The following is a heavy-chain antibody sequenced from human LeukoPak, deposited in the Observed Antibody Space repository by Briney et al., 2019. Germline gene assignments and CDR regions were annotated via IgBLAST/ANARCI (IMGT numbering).Heavy chain of an antibody. CDR1: GLTLSRYW. CDR3: ARVFPQHRVTADY. J-gene: IGHJ4*02. Sequence: RPGGSMRLSCAVSGLTLSRYWMHWVRQAPGKGLVWVSRINSDGSSTNYDDSVKGRFTISRDNAKNTLYLQMNGLRAEDTAVYYCARVFPQHRVTADYLGQGTLVTVSS. D-gene: IGHD6-13*01. CDR2: INSDGSST. V-gene: IGHV3-74*01.